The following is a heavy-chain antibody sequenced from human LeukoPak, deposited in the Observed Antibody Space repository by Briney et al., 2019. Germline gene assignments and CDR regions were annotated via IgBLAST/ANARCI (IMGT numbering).Heavy chain of an antibody. D-gene: IGHD3-16*01. Sequence: PGGSLRLSCAASEFTISSYGFHWVRQAPGKGLEWVANIKQDGSEKYYVDSVKGRFTISRDNAKNSLYLQMNSLRDEDTAVYYCARGGRGSYLWGQGTLVTVSS. V-gene: IGHV3-7*04. CDR3: ARGGRGSYL. CDR2: IKQDGSEK. CDR1: EFTISSYG. J-gene: IGHJ4*02.